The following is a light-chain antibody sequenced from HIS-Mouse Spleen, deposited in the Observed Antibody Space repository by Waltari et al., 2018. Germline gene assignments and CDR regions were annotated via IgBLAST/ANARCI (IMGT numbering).Light chain of an antibody. CDR1: SSDGGWYNY. V-gene: IGLV2-14*03. CDR3: SSYTSSSTLV. CDR2: DVS. J-gene: IGLJ2*01. Sequence: QSALTQPASVSGSPGQSITISCTGTSSDGGWYNYVSWYQPHPGKAPKLIIYDVSNRRSGVSHRFSGSKPCNTASLTISGLQADDEADYYCSSYTSSSTLVFGGVTKLTVL.